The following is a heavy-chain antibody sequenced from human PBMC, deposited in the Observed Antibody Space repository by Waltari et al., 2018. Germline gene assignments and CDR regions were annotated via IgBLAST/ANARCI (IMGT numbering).Heavy chain of an antibody. V-gene: IGHV7-4-1*02. CDR1: GYTVTSYA. CDR3: ATGSILTGYSPFDY. CDR2: INTNTGNP. D-gene: IGHD3-9*01. Sequence: QVQLVQSGAELKKPGASVKVSCKASGYTVTSYAMNWVRQAPGQGLEWMGWINTNTGNPTYAQGFTGRFVFSLATSVSTAYLQISSLKAEDTAVYYCATGSILTGYSPFDYWGQGTLVTVSS. J-gene: IGHJ4*02.